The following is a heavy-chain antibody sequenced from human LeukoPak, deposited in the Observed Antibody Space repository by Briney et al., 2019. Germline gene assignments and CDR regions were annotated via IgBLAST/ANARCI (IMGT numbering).Heavy chain of an antibody. V-gene: IGHV1-24*01. CDR2: FDPEDGET. CDR3: ATASLDCGGDCYHDY. Sequence: ASVKVSCKVSGYTLTELSMHWVRQAPGKGLEWMGGFDPEDGETIYAQKFQGRVTMTEDTSTDTAYMELSSLRSEDTAVYYCATASLDCGGDCYHDYWGQGTLVTVSS. J-gene: IGHJ4*02. D-gene: IGHD2-21*02. CDR1: GYTLTELS.